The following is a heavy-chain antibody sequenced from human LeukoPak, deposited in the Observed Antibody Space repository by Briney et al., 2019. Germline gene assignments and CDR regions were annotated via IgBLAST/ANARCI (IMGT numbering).Heavy chain of an antibody. J-gene: IGHJ4*02. CDR3: ARVVPARLFDY. D-gene: IGHD2-2*01. Sequence: PSETLSLTCTVSGGSISSGDYYWSWIRQPPGKGLEWIGYIYYSGSTYYNPSLKSRVTISVDTSKNQFSLKLSSVTAADTAVYYCARVVPARLFDYWGQGTLVTVSS. V-gene: IGHV4-30-4*08. CDR1: GGSISSGDYY. CDR2: IYYSGST.